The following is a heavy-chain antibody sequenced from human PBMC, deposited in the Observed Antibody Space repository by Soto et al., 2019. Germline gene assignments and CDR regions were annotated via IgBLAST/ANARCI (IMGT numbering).Heavy chain of an antibody. CDR3: ARDRSVVVVAATPGVDYYYYMDV. CDR2: IKQDGSEK. CDR1: GFTFSSYA. Sequence: GGSLRLSCAASGFTFSSYAMSWVRQAPGKGLEWVSAIKQDGSEKYYVDSVKGRFTISRDNAKNSLYLQMNSLRAEDTAVYYCARDRSVVVVAATPGVDYYYYMDVWGKGTTVTVSS. V-gene: IGHV3-7*01. D-gene: IGHD2-15*01. J-gene: IGHJ6*03.